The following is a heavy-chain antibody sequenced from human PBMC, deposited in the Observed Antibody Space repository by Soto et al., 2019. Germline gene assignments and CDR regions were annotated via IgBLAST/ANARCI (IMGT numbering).Heavy chain of an antibody. V-gene: IGHV3-23*01. CDR2: ISANGDDI. CDR3: AKSADEWGPRNYFDS. D-gene: IGHD1-26*01. J-gene: IGHJ4*02. Sequence: PGGSLRLSCAASGFTLNSYAMSWVRQAPGKGLEWVSAISANGDDIHFAGSVKGRLTISRDISKNTLHLQMSSLRAEDTAIYFCAKSADEWGPRNYFDSWGQGTLVTVSS. CDR1: GFTLNSYA.